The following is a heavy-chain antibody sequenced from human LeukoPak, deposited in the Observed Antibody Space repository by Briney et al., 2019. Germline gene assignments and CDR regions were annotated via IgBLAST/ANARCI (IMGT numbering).Heavy chain of an antibody. D-gene: IGHD2-8*01. CDR3: ARDYEYARTWFQYYYYGMDV. J-gene: IGHJ6*02. CDR1: GFTFSSYA. CDR2: ISYDGSNK. V-gene: IGHV3-30-3*01. Sequence: GRSLRLSCAASGFTFSSYAMSWVRQAPGKGLEWVAVISYDGSNKYYADSVKGRFTISRDNSKNTLYLQMNSLRAEDTAVYYCARDYEYARTWFQYYYYGMDVWGQGTTVTVSS.